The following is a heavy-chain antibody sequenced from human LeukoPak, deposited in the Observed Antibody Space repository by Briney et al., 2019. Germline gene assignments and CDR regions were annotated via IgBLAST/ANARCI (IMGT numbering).Heavy chain of an antibody. CDR3: ARDLVVVAATPLLYYYYYMDV. Sequence: SETLSLTCAVSGGSISSSSYYWGWIRQPPGKGLEWIGSIYYSGSTYYNPSLKSRVTISVDTSKNQFSLKLSSVTAADTAVYYCARDLVVVAATPLLYYYYYMDVWGKGTTVTVSS. D-gene: IGHD2-15*01. CDR2: IYYSGST. V-gene: IGHV4-39*07. J-gene: IGHJ6*03. CDR1: GGSISSSSYY.